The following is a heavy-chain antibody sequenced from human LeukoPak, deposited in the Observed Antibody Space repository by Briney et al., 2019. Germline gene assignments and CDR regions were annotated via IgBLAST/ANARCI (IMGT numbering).Heavy chain of an antibody. J-gene: IGHJ4*02. V-gene: IGHV4-34*01. CDR1: GGSFSGYY. CDR3: AREGNCSGGSCYSPFDY. Sequence: SETLSLTCAVYGGSFSGYYWSWIRQPPGKGLEWIGEINHSGSTNYNPSLKSRVTISVDTSKNQFSLKLSSVTAADTAVYYCAREGNCSGGSCYSPFDYWGQGTLVTVSS. CDR2: INHSGST. D-gene: IGHD2-15*01.